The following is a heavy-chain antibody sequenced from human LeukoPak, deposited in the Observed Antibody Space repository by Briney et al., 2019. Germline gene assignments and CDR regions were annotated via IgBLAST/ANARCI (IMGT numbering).Heavy chain of an antibody. V-gene: IGHV3-53*01. J-gene: IGHJ4*02. Sequence: PGGSLRLSCAASGFTVSSNYMSWVRQAPGKGLEWVSVIYSGGSTYYADSVKGRFTISRDNAKNSLYLQMNSLRAEDTAVYYCASWEYFDYWGQGTLVTVSS. CDR2: IYSGGST. CDR3: ASWEYFDY. CDR1: GFTVSSNY. D-gene: IGHD1-26*01.